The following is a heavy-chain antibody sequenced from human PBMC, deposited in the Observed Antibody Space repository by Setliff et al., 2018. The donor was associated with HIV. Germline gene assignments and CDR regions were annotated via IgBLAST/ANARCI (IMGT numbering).Heavy chain of an antibody. Sequence: KPSETLSLTCAVYTESLTRYDWAWIRQSPERGLEWLGYISSSGGTDYNPSLNSRIIISIDTSKNQFSLRLSSVTAADTAVYFCARVLPYDSTGFLLYYFDNWGQGTLVTVSS. CDR2: ISSSGGT. V-gene: IGHV4-4*09. CDR1: TESLTRYD. CDR3: ARVLPYDSTGFLLYYFDN. D-gene: IGHD3-22*01. J-gene: IGHJ4*02.